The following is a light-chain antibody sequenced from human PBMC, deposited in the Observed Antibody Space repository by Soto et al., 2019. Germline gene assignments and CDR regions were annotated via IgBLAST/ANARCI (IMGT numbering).Light chain of an antibody. CDR2: EVS. CDR3: SSYTSSSTWL. J-gene: IGLJ3*02. Sequence: QSALTQPASVSGSPGQSITISCTGTNSDVGAYNYVSWYQQHPGKAPKLMIYEVSNRPSGVSNRFSGSKSANTASLTISGLQAGDEADYYCSSYTSSSTWLFGGGTKVTVL. CDR1: NSDVGAYNY. V-gene: IGLV2-14*03.